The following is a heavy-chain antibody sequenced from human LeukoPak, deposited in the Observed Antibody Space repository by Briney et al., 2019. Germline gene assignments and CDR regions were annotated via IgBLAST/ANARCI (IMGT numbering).Heavy chain of an antibody. CDR2: IYPGDSDT. CDR3: ARLSGSYNDAFDI. V-gene: IGHV5-51*01. J-gene: IGHJ3*02. Sequence: GESLKISCKGSGYSFTSHWIGWVRQMPGKGLECMGVIYPGDSDTRYSPSFQGQVTISADKSISTAYLQWSSLKASDTAMYYCARLSGSYNDAFDIWGQGTMVTVSS. CDR1: GYSFTSHW. D-gene: IGHD1-26*01.